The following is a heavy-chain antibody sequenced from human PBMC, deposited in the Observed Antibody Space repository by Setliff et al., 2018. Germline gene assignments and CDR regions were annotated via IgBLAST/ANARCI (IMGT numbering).Heavy chain of an antibody. J-gene: IGHJ4*02. Sequence: LRLSCAASGFTFNNYAMSWVRQAPGKRLEWVSVVYRGGNTAYTDSVKGRFTIPRDTSKNTVYLQMNNVTVDDTAVYFCARRGYSHDSSDYNRRKVFDYFDFWGQGAQVTVSS. CDR2: VYRGGNT. V-gene: IGHV3-53*01. CDR1: GFTFNNYA. CDR3: ARRGYSHDSSDYNRRKVFDYFDF. D-gene: IGHD3-22*01.